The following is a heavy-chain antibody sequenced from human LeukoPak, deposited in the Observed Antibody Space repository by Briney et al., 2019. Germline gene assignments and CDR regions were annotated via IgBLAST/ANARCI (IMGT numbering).Heavy chain of an antibody. V-gene: IGHV4-59*08. D-gene: IGHD3-10*01. Sequence: SETLSLTCTVSGGSINNYYWSWLRQPPGKGLEWIGYIHYSGSTNYNPSLKSRVTISVDTSKNQFSLELSSVTDADTAVYYCARLGLFDSGSYPFDYRGQGTLVTVSS. CDR2: IHYSGST. J-gene: IGHJ4*02. CDR3: ARLGLFDSGSYPFDY. CDR1: GGSINNYY.